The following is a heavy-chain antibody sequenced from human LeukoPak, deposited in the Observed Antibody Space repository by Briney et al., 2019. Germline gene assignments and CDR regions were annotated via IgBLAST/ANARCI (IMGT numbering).Heavy chain of an antibody. D-gene: IGHD3-9*01. CDR2: IYYSGST. Sequence: SDTLSLNCTVSGGSISSGDYYWSWIRQPPGKCLEWIGYIYYSGSTYYNPSLKSRVTISVDTSKNQFSLKLSSVTAADTVVFFRHKTGYDILTGYGFIDYWGQGTLVTVSS. CDR1: GGSISSGDYY. J-gene: IGHJ4*02. CDR3: HKTGYDILTGYGFIDY. V-gene: IGHV4-30-4*02.